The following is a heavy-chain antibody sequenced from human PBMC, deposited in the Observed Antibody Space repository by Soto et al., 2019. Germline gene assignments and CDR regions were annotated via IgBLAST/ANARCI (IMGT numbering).Heavy chain of an antibody. V-gene: IGHV4-31*03. CDR1: RAFINSGGFY. CDR3: VRGGIAGHWFDP. Sequence: QVQLQESGPGLVKPTQTLSLTCSVSRAFINSGGFYYSWIRQPPGKGLEWLGYIFHSGSTLYNPSLRGRLTLSADTSRTQLSLYLTSVTAADTAVDYCVRGGIAGHWFDPWGQGILVTVSS. D-gene: IGHD2-15*01. J-gene: IGHJ5*02. CDR2: IFHSGST.